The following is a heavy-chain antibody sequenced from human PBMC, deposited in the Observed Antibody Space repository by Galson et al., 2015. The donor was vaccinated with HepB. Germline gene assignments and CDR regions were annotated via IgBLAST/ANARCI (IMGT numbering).Heavy chain of an antibody. D-gene: IGHD3-3*01. Sequence: SLRLSCAASGFTFSGSAMHWVRQASGKGLEWVGRIRSKANSYATAYAASVKGRFTISRDDSKNTAYLQMNSLKTEDTAVYYCTRLNYDFWSGLKEGYFDLWGRGTLVTVSS. CDR1: GFTFSGSA. J-gene: IGHJ2*01. CDR2: IRSKANSYAT. CDR3: TRLNYDFWSGLKEGYFDL. V-gene: IGHV3-73*01.